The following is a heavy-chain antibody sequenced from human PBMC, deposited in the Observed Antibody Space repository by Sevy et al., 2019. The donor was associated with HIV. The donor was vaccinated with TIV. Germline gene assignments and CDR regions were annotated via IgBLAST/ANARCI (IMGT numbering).Heavy chain of an antibody. CDR3: ARPDLSGWYFDF. CDR2: ISNSSDSSRTL. Sequence: GGSLRLSCVASGFTFSSYSMNWVRQAPGKGLEWVSYISNSSDSSRTLYYADSVKGRFSISRDNAKNSVHLQMTSLRVEDTAVYYCARPDLSGWYFDFWGHGTLVTVSS. J-gene: IGHJ4*01. V-gene: IGHV3-48*01. CDR1: GFTFSSYS. D-gene: IGHD6-19*01.